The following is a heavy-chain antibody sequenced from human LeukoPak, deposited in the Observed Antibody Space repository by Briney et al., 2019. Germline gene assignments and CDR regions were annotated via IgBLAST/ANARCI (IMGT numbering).Heavy chain of an antibody. CDR2: ISYDGSNK. CDR3: AREGAVAGTKAFDI. J-gene: IGHJ3*02. CDR1: GFTFSSYA. V-gene: IGHV3-30-3*01. Sequence: GGSLRLSCAASGFTFSSYAMHWVRQAPGKGLEWVAVISYDGSNKYYADSVKGRFTISRDNSKNTLYLQMNSLRAEDTAVYYCAREGAVAGTKAFDIWGQGTMVTVSS. D-gene: IGHD6-19*01.